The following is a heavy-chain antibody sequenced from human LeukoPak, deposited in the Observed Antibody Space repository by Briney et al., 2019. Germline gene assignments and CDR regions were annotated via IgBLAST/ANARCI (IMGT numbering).Heavy chain of an antibody. Sequence: GGSLRLSCAVSGFTFDDYAMHWVRQVPGKGLEWVSGINWNSDSIGYADSVKGRFTTSRDNAKNSLYLQMNSLRAEDTAVYYCARPRLYYGGDAFDIWGQGTMVTVSS. D-gene: IGHD4-23*01. V-gene: IGHV3-9*01. J-gene: IGHJ3*02. CDR1: GFTFDDYA. CDR2: INWNSDSI. CDR3: ARPRLYYGGDAFDI.